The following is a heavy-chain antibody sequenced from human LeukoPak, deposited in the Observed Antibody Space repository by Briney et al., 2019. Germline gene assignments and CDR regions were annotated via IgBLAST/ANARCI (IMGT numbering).Heavy chain of an antibody. CDR3: TRAPPMTMVRGVIIGGNWFDP. CDR1: GFTFSSYW. V-gene: IGHV3-74*01. D-gene: IGHD3-10*01. Sequence: GGSLRLSCAASGFTFSSYWMHWVRKGPGKGLVWVSRINNDGTNAVFADSVKGRFTISRDNAKNTLYLQMNTLRVEGTAVYYCTRAPPMTMVRGVIIGGNWFDPWGQGTLVTVSS. J-gene: IGHJ5*02. CDR2: INNDGTNA.